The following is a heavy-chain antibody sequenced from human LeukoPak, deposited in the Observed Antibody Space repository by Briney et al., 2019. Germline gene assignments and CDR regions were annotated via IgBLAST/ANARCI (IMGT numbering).Heavy chain of an antibody. CDR1: TYISSDFG. V-gene: IGHV1-18*01. J-gene: IGHJ6*03. D-gene: IGHD3-16*02. CDR2: VSGDNGQT. CDR3: ARVYLYTTGWSATYYYFMDV. Sequence: ASVKVSCKASTYISSDFGISWVRLAPGGGLEWMGWVSGDNGQTNYGHKFYGRVTMTMETSTNTASMELRGLGSDDTAIYYCARVYLYTTGWSATYYYFMDVWGKGTTVIVSS.